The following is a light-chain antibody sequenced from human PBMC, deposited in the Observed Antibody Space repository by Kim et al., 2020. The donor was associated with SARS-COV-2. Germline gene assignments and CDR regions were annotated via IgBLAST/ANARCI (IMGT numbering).Light chain of an antibody. CDR2: DAS. J-gene: IGKJ4*01. CDR1: QDISNY. CDR3: QQYDNLPPALT. Sequence: DIQMTQSPSSLSASVGDRVTITCQASQDISNYLNWYQQKPGKAPKLLIYDASNLETGVPPRFSGSGSGTDFTFTISSLQPEDIATYYCQQYDNLPPALTFGGGTKVDIK. V-gene: IGKV1-33*01.